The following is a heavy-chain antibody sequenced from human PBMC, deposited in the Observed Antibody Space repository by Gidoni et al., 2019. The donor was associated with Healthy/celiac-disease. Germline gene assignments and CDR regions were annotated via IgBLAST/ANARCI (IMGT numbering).Heavy chain of an antibody. CDR1: GFTLSNAW. V-gene: IGHV3-15*01. Sequence: EVQLVESGGGLVKPGGSLRLSCAAAGFTLSNAWMSWFRQAPGKGREWVVRIKSKTDGGTTDYAAPVKGRFTISRDDSNNTLYLQMNSLKTEDTAVYYCTADGYYDSSGYYKIFDYWGQGTLVTVSS. J-gene: IGHJ4*02. CDR2: IKSKTDGGTT. D-gene: IGHD3-22*01. CDR3: TADGYYDSSGYYKIFDY.